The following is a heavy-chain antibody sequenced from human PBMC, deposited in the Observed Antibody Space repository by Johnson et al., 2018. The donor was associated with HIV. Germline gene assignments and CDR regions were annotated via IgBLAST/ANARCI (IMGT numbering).Heavy chain of an antibody. CDR1: GFRFDDYG. CDR2: INWNGDST. V-gene: IGHV3-20*04. J-gene: IGHJ3*02. D-gene: IGHD6-13*01. CDR3: TTDPIAAAGPDAFDI. Sequence: VQLVESGGGVVRPGGSLRLSCAASGFRFDDYGMTWVRQAPGKGLEWVSGINWNGDSTGYADSVKGRFTISRDNAKNSLYLQMNSLKTEDTAVYYCTTDPIAAAGPDAFDIWGQGTVVTVSS.